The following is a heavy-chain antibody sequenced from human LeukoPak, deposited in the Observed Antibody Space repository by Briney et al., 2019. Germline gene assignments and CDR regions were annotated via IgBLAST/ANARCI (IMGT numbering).Heavy chain of an antibody. CDR1: GYTFTSYG. Sequence: ASVKASCKASGYTFTSYGISWVRQAPGQGLEWMGWISAYNGNTNYAQKLQGRVTMTTDTSTSTAYMELRSLRSDDTAVYYCATVQRGYSYYRYWGQGTLVTVSS. D-gene: IGHD5-18*01. V-gene: IGHV1-18*01. J-gene: IGHJ4*02. CDR2: ISAYNGNT. CDR3: ATVQRGYSYYRY.